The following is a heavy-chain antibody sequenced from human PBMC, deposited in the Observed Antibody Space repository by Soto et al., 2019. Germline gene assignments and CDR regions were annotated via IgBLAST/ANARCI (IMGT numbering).Heavy chain of an antibody. CDR3: ARVSVTEYYYYGMDV. J-gene: IGHJ6*02. Sequence: QVQLQESGPGLVKPSETLSLTCTVSGGSISSYYWSWIRQPPGKGLEWIGYIYYSGSTNYNPSLKSRVTISVDTSKNQFSLKLSSVTAADTAVYYCARVSVTEYYYYGMDVWGQGTTVTVSS. CDR2: IYYSGST. V-gene: IGHV4-59*01. CDR1: GGSISSYY. D-gene: IGHD2-21*02.